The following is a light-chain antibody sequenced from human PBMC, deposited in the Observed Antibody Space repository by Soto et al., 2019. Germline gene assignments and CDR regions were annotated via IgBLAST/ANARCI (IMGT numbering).Light chain of an antibody. CDR2: EVS. V-gene: IGLV2-14*01. CDR1: SRDVGGYNY. J-gene: IGLJ1*01. Sequence: QSALTQPASVSGSPGQSITISCTGTSRDVGGYNYVSWYQQHPDRAPKVMIYEVSNRPSGVSKRFSGSKSGNTASLTISGLQAVDEADYYCSSFTSSSTLVVFGAGTEVTVL. CDR3: SSFTSSSTLVV.